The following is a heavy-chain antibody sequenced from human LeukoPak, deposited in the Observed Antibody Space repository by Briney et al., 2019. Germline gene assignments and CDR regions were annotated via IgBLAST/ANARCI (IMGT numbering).Heavy chain of an antibody. CDR3: AKDYSSGWPYTFDI. Sequence: GSLRLSCTVSGLTFSDAWMSWVRQPPGKGLEWVSTISGSGGSTYYADSVKGRFTISRENSKNTLYLQMNSLRAEDTAIYYCAKDYSSGWPYTFDIWGQGTMVTVSS. V-gene: IGHV3-23*01. J-gene: IGHJ3*02. CDR1: GLTFSDAW. D-gene: IGHD6-19*01. CDR2: ISGSGGST.